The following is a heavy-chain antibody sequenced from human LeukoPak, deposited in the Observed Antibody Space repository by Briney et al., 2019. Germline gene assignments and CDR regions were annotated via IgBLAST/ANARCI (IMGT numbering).Heavy chain of an antibody. Sequence: GGSLRLSCGASGFTFTNHAMTWVRQAPGKGLEWVSAISGSGGSTYYADSVKGRFTISRDNSKNTLYLQMNSLRAEDTAVYYCAKDRPGSPYWGQGTLVTVSS. CDR2: ISGSGGST. J-gene: IGHJ4*02. V-gene: IGHV3-23*01. CDR3: AKDRPGSPY. CDR1: GFTFTNHA.